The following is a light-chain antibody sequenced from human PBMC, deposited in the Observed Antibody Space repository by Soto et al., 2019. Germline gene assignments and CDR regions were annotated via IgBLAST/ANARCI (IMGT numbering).Light chain of an antibody. CDR2: AAS. CDR1: QGVRTY. J-gene: IGKJ5*01. Sequence: DIQMSQSPSAMSASTGDRVTITCRASQGVRTYLPWFQQEPEKVPKRLIYAASSAQSGLPSRFSRSGSDTNFTLTLRPLQPEDFDTYYCQQANSFPVTFGPGTRLEIK. V-gene: IGKV1-12*01. CDR3: QQANSFPVT.